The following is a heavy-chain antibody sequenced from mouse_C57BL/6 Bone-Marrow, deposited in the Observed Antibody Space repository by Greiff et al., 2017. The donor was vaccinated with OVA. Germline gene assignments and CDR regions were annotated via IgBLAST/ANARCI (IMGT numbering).Heavy chain of an antibody. Sequence: QVQLQQSGAELARPGASVKLSCKASGYTFTSYGISWVKQRTGQGLEWIGEIYPRSGNTYYNEKFKGKATLTADKSSSTAYLELRSLTSEDSSVYFCAGQLRLLPFAYWGRGTLVTVSA. CDR1: GYTFTSYG. V-gene: IGHV1-81*01. D-gene: IGHD3-2*02. CDR2: IYPRSGNT. CDR3: AGQLRLLPFAY. J-gene: IGHJ3*01.